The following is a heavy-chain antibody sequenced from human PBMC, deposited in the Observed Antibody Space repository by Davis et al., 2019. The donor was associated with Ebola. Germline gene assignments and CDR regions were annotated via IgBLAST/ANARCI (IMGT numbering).Heavy chain of an antibody. CDR1: GYTFTSYG. CDR3: ARAQFPTTSDH. CDR2: INPHNGNT. J-gene: IGHJ4*02. V-gene: IGHV1-18*01. D-gene: IGHD1-1*01. Sequence: ASVKVSCKASGYTFTSYGISWVQQAPGQGLEWMGWINPHNGNTNYAQNVQGRVTMTTDTSTSTAYMEVGILRSDDTAVYYCARAQFPTTSDHWGQGTLVTVSS.